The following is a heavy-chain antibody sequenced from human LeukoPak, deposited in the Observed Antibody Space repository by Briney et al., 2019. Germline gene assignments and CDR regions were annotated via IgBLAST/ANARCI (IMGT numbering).Heavy chain of an antibody. V-gene: IGHV4-4*07. CDR3: ARDKAVDSDISGYYYNRGLDC. D-gene: IGHD3-22*01. J-gene: IGHJ4*02. CDR1: GGSMYNSY. Sequence: PSETLSLTCSVSGGSMYNSYWNWIRQPAGKGLEWIGRIYATGTTDYNPSLRSRVTMSLDTSVNQFSLRLSSVTAADTAVYFCARDKAVDSDISGYYYNRGLDCWGQGTLVTVSS. CDR2: IYATGTT.